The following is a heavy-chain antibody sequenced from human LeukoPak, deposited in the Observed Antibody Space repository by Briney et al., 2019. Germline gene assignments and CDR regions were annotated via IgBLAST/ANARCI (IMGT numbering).Heavy chain of an antibody. V-gene: IGHV3-23*01. D-gene: IGHD3-22*01. J-gene: IGHJ5*02. CDR3: GKGSSGYFADL. CDR1: GFIFNNYG. Sequence: GGSLRLSCAASGFIFNNYGLIWVRQAPGKGLEWVSAISNDGGGTQDADFVEGRFTISRDNSKNTLFLQMSSLRAEDTALYYCGKGSSGYFADLWGQGTLVTVSS. CDR2: ISNDGGGT.